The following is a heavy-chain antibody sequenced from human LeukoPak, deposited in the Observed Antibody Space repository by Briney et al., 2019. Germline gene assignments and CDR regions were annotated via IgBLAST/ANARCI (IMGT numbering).Heavy chain of an antibody. D-gene: IGHD3-22*01. CDR3: ARGGIYYYDSSGYRTFDY. J-gene: IGHJ4*02. Sequence: GGSLRLSCAASGFTFSDYYMSWIRQAPGKGLEWVSYISSSGSIIYYADSVKGRFTISRDNAKNSLYLQMNSLRAEDTAVYYCARGGIYYYDSSGYRTFDYWGQGTLVTVSS. CDR2: ISSSGSII. CDR1: GFTFSDYY. V-gene: IGHV3-11*04.